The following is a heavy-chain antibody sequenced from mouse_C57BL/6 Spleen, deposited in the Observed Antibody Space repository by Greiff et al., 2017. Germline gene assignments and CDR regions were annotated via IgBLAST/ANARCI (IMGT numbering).Heavy chain of an antibody. D-gene: IGHD2-1*01. V-gene: IGHV1-64*01. CDR3: ARDLLVGYFDV. J-gene: IGHJ1*03. CDR1: GYTFTSYW. CDR2: IHPTSGST. Sequence: VQLQQPGAELVKPGASVKLSCKASGYTFTSYWMHWVKQRPGQGLEWIGMIHPTSGSTNYNEKFKSKATLTVDKSSSTAYMQLSSLTSEDSAVYYCARDLLVGYFDVWGTGTTVTVSS.